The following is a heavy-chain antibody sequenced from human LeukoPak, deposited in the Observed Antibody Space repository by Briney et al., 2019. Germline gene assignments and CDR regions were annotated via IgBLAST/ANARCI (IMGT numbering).Heavy chain of an antibody. Sequence: SETLSLTCAVYGGSFSGYYRSWIRQPPGKGLEWIGEINHSGSTNYNPSLKSRVTISVDTSKNQFSLRLSSVTAADTAVYYCARPNDYVWGSFSVWGQGTLVTVSS. V-gene: IGHV4-34*01. J-gene: IGHJ4*02. CDR2: INHSGST. CDR3: ARPNDYVWGSFSV. D-gene: IGHD3-16*01. CDR1: GGSFSGYY.